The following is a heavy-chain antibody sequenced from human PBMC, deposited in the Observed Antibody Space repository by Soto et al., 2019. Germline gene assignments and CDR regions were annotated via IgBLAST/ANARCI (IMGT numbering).Heavy chain of an antibody. CDR1: QYTFTSYA. D-gene: IGHD2-21*01. CDR2: INPGNGNT. J-gene: IGHJ4*02. CDR3: AGGVGIVSPGN. V-gene: IGHV1-3*01. Sequence: ASVKVSCKASQYTFTSYAIHWVRQAPGQRLEWMGWINPGNGNTKYSQNFQGRVTITRDTPARTAYMELSSLRSEDTAVYYCAGGVGIVSPGNWGQGTLVTVSS.